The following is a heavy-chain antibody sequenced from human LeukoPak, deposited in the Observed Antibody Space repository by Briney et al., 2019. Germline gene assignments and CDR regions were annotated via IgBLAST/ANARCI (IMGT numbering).Heavy chain of an antibody. CDR1: GGSISSSSYY. Sequence: SETLSLTCTVSGGSISSSSYYWGWIRQPPGKGLEWIGSIYYSGSTYYNPSLKSRVTISVDTSKNQFSLKLSSVTAADTAVYYSAREIITMVRGATAYYFGYWGQGTLVTVSS. V-gene: IGHV4-39*07. J-gene: IGHJ4*02. CDR3: AREIITMVRGATAYYFGY. D-gene: IGHD3-10*01. CDR2: IYYSGST.